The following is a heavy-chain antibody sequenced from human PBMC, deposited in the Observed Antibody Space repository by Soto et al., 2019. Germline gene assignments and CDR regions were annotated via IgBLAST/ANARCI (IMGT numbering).Heavy chain of an antibody. Sequence: XGSLRLSCAAAGFTFSSYAMHWVRQAPGRGLEWVAAISYDGSNKYYADSVKGRFTISRDNSKNTLYLQMNSLRAEDTAVYYCAREGPVLGGYKPHPVDYWGQGTLVTVSS. J-gene: IGHJ4*02. D-gene: IGHD3-16*01. CDR1: GFTFSSYA. CDR3: AREGPVLGGYKPHPVDY. V-gene: IGHV3-30-3*01. CDR2: ISYDGSNK.